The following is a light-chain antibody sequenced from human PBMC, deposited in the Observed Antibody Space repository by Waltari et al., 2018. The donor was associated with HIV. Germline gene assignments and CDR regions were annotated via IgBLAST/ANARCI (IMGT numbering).Light chain of an antibody. V-gene: IGKV1-9*01. Sequence: DIQLTQSPSFLSASVGDRVSIPCRASRDVTNFLAWYQKKPGTAPKLLIYCASTLQSGVPSRFGGSGSGTQFTLTINSLQPDDFATYYCQQSDSYPLTFGQGTRLEMK. J-gene: IGKJ5*01. CDR1: RDVTNF. CDR3: QQSDSYPLT. CDR2: CAS.